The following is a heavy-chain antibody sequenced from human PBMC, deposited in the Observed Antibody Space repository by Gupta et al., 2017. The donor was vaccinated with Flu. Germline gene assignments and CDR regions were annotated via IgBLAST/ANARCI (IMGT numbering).Heavy chain of an antibody. V-gene: IGHV3-23*01. Sequence: GRGLEWVSTLSASGSRTYYADSVKGRFTISRDTSNNTLYLHMNSLRADDTAVYFCAKNRVAGAISYYYGLDVGGRGTAVTASS. CDR2: LSASGSRT. D-gene: IGHD1-26*01. CDR3: AKNRVAGAISYYYGLDV. J-gene: IGHJ6*02.